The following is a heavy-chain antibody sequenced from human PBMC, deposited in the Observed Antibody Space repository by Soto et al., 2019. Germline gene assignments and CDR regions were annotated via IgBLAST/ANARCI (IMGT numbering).Heavy chain of an antibody. J-gene: IGHJ4*02. CDR1: GYTFTNYY. CDR3: AREPNYFDY. CDR2: ISAYNGNT. Sequence: GASVKVSCKASGYTFTNYYMHWVRQAPGQGLEWMGWISAYNGNTKYAQKLQGRVTMTTDTSTSTAYMELRSLRSDDTAVYYCAREPNYFDYWGQGTLVTVSS. V-gene: IGHV1-18*04.